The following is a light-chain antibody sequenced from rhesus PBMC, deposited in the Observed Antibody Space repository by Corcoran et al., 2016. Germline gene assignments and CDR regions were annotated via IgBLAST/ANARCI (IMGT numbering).Light chain of an antibody. CDR1: QGISSW. CDR2: KAS. V-gene: IGKV1-22*01. J-gene: IGKJ4*01. CDR3: QQYRSRPLT. Sequence: DIQMTQSPSSLSASVGDTVTITCRASQGISSWLAWYQQKPGKAPKLLIYKASSLQSGVPSRLSGSGSGTDCTLTISSLQSEYFATDYCQQYRSRPLTFGGGTKVEIK.